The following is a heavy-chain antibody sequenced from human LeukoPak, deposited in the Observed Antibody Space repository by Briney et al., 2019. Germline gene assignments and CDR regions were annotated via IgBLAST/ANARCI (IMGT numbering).Heavy chain of an antibody. V-gene: IGHV3-30*18. Sequence: PGGSLRLSCAASGFTFSSYGMHRVRQAPGKGLEWVAVISYDGSNKYYADSVKGRFTISRDNSKNTLYLQMNSLRAEDTAVYYCAKDGGSYPDYWGQGTLVTVSS. J-gene: IGHJ4*02. D-gene: IGHD1-26*01. CDR1: GFTFSSYG. CDR2: ISYDGSNK. CDR3: AKDGGSYPDY.